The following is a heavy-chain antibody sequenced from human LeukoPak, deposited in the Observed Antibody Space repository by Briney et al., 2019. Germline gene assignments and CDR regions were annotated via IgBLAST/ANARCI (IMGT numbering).Heavy chain of an antibody. CDR3: ARHVVPWGWSVLGEFDY. D-gene: IGHD3-3*01. V-gene: IGHV3-7*01. CDR2: INQDGSEK. Sequence: PGGSLRLSCAGSGFTFNAYWMTWVRQAPGKGLELVANINQDGSEKYYVDSVKGRFTISRDNAKNSLFLQMNSLRAEDTAVYYCARHVVPWGWSVLGEFDYWGQGTLVTVSS. J-gene: IGHJ4*02. CDR1: GFTFNAYW.